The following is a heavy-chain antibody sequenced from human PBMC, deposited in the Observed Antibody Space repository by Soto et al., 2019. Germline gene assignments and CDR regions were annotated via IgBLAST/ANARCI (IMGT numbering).Heavy chain of an antibody. V-gene: IGHV4-4*02. CDR2: MLHSGTT. CDR3: ARTNGDLISFDY. D-gene: IGHD4-17*01. Sequence: SETLSLTCAVPSSSISSSNWWSWVLQPPGKGLEWIGEMLHSGTTSYNPSLKSRVTISVDKSKNQFSLNVRSVTAADTAVYFCARTNGDLISFDYWGQGTPVTVSS. J-gene: IGHJ4*02. CDR1: SSSISSSNW.